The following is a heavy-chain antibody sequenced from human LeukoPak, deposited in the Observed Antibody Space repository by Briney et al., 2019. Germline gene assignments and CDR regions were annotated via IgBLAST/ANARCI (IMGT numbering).Heavy chain of an antibody. J-gene: IGHJ4*02. D-gene: IGHD6-13*01. CDR1: GGSFSGYY. Sequence: SETLSLTCAVYGGSFSGYYWSWIRQPPGKGLEWIGEINHSGSTNYNPSLKSRVTISVDTSKNQFSLKLSSVTTADTAVYHCARGRRYSSSWYIDYWGQGTLVTVSS. CDR2: INHSGST. CDR3: ARGRRYSSSWYIDY. V-gene: IGHV4-34*01.